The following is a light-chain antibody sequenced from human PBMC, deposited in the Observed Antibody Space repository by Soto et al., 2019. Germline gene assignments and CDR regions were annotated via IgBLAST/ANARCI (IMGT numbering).Light chain of an antibody. CDR1: SSDVGAYNY. CDR2: EVT. CDR3: SSYADSISVL. V-gene: IGLV2-8*01. J-gene: IGLJ3*02. Sequence: QSALTQPPSASGSPGQSVTISCTGTSSDVGAYNYVSWYQQHPGKAPKLMIYEVTKRPSGVPDRFSGSKSGNTASLTVSGLQAEDEAAYYCSSYADSISVLFGGGTKVTVL.